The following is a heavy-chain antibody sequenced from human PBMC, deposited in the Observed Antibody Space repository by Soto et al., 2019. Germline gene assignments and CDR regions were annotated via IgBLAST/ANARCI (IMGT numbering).Heavy chain of an antibody. V-gene: IGHV3-74*01. J-gene: IGHJ4*02. Sequence: GGSLRLSCAASGFTFGNHWMHWVRQAPGKGLEWVSRMNGDGSTTNYADSVKGRFTVSRDNAKNTLYLQMNSLRAEDTAVYYCATAEVDYWGPGTLVTSPQ. CDR1: GFTFGNHW. CDR3: ATAEVDY. CDR2: MNGDGSTT.